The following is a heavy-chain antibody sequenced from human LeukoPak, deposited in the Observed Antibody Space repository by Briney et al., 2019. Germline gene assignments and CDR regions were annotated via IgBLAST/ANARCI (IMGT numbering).Heavy chain of an antibody. CDR2: IYGGGST. CDR1: GFTVSSNH. Sequence: GGSLRLSCAAPGFTVSSNHMSWVRQAPGKGLEWVSVIYGGGSTDYADSVKGRFTISRDNLKNTLYLQMNSLRAEDTAVYYCARGPAGYNWGQGTLVTFSS. D-gene: IGHD1-1*01. V-gene: IGHV3-53*01. CDR3: ARGPAGYN. J-gene: IGHJ4*02.